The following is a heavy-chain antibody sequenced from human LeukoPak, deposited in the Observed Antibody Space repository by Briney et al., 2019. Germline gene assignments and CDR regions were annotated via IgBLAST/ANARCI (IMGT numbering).Heavy chain of an antibody. V-gene: IGHV4-39*01. D-gene: IGHD6-13*01. Sequence: SETLSLTCTVSGGSIGSSSYYWGWIRQPPGKGLEWIGSIYYSGSTYYNPSLKSRVTISVDTSKNQFSLKLSSVTAADTAVYYCARQKGIAAAEYYYYMDVWGKGTTVTVSS. J-gene: IGHJ6*03. CDR2: IYYSGST. CDR1: GGSIGSSSYY. CDR3: ARQKGIAAAEYYYYMDV.